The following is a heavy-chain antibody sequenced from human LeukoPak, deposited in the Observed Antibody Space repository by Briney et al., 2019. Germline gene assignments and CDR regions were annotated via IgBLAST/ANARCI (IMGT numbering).Heavy chain of an antibody. J-gene: IGHJ4*02. CDR3: ARERLAAAGPTHY. D-gene: IGHD6-13*01. CDR2: IIPIFGTA. Sequence: SVKVSCKGSGGTFSSYAISWARKAPGKGLVWMGRIIPIFGTANYAQKFQGRVTITTDESTSTAYMELSSLRSEDTAVYYCARERLAAAGPTHYWGQGTLVTVSS. V-gene: IGHV1-69*05. CDR1: GGTFSSYA.